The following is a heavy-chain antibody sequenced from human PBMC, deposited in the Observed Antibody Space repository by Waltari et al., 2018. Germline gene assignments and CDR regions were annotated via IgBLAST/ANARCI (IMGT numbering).Heavy chain of an antibody. CDR3: ARDLSKATPYGMDV. Sequence: VQLQQWGAGLLKPSETLSLTCAVYGGSFSGYYWSWIRQPPGKGLEWVSVIYSGGSTYYADSVKGRFTISRDNSKNTLYLQMNSLRAEDTAVYYCARDLSKATPYGMDVWGQGTTVTVSS. V-gene: IGHV3-53*01. CDR1: GGSFSGYY. J-gene: IGHJ6*02. CDR2: IYSGGST.